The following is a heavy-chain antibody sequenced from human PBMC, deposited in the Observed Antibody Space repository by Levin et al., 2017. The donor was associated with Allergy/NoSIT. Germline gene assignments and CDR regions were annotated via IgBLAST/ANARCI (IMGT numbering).Heavy chain of an antibody. Sequence: SCAASGFTFTSYAMAWVRQAPGKGLEWVASITGSAATTYYADSVKGRFTISKDNPKNALALQMNSLRPEDTADYYCAKDRRFTVTADFDNWGHGTRVTVAS. V-gene: IGHV3-23*01. D-gene: IGHD4-17*01. CDR2: ITGSAATT. CDR1: GFTFTSYA. CDR3: AKDRRFTVTADFDN. J-gene: IGHJ4*01.